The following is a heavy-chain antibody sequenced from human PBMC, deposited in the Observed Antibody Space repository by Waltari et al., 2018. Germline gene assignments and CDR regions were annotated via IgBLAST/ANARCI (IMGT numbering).Heavy chain of an antibody. CDR1: GFIFITSA. D-gene: IGHD6-19*01. CDR2: LSYEGSNK. Sequence: QVQLVESGGGVVQPGRSLRLSCAASGFIFITSAMHWGRQAPGKGLEWVAVLSYEGSNKYYADSLKGRFTISRDNSNNTLYLQMNTLTPEDTAVYFCARENRQWLAPEPYYFDYWGLGTLVTVTS. CDR3: ARENRQWLAPEPYYFDY. J-gene: IGHJ4*02. V-gene: IGHV3-30*04.